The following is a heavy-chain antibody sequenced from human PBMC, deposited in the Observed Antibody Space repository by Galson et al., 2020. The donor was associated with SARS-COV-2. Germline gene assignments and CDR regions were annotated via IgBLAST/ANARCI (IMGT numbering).Heavy chain of an antibody. Sequence: SETLSLTCAVSGGSISSSHWWSWVRQPPGKGLEWIGEIYHSGSTNYNPSLKSRVTISVDKSKNQFSLKLSSVTAADTAVYYCASAPQYDSSGYYLDYWGQGTLVTVSS. D-gene: IGHD3-22*01. CDR2: IYHSGST. CDR1: GGSISSSHW. CDR3: ASAPQYDSSGYYLDY. J-gene: IGHJ4*02. V-gene: IGHV4-4*02.